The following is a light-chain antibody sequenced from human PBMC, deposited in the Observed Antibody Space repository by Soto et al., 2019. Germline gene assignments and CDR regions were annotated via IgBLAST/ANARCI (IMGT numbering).Light chain of an antibody. J-gene: IGKJ1*01. CDR2: AAS. CDR1: QGISNS. Sequence: IQMTQSPSTMSASVGDRVTITCRASQGISNSLAWFQQKPGKVPKRLLYAASSLQSGVPSRFRVSGSCRKLTLAVGTLQPEDFETYYCLHHNSYQWTGGQGSKADIK. V-gene: IGKV1-17*03. CDR3: LHHNSYQWT.